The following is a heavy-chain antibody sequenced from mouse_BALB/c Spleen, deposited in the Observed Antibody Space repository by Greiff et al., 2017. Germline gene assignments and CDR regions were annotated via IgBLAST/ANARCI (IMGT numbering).Heavy chain of an antibody. CDR2: ISSGSCTI. V-gene: IGHV5-17*02. CDR1: GFTFSSFG. Sequence: EVKLVESGGGLVQPGGSRKLSCAASGFTFSSFGMHWVRQAPEKGLEWVAYISSGSCTIYYADTVKGRFTISRDNPKNTLFLQMTSLRSEDTAMYYCARRDHYYGSSYGFDYWGQGTTLTVSS. J-gene: IGHJ2*01. CDR3: ARRDHYYGSSYGFDY. D-gene: IGHD1-1*01.